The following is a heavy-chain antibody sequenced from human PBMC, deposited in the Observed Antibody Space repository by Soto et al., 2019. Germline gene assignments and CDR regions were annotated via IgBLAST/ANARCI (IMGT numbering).Heavy chain of an antibody. D-gene: IGHD6-19*01. V-gene: IGHV3-23*01. CDR3: AKDRSENFWVYYYAMDV. CDR1: GFNFSFNA. J-gene: IGHJ6*02. CDR2: ISGSSSGT. Sequence: PGGSLRLSCAASGFNFSFNAMSWVRQAPGKGLEWVSGISGSSSGTYYTDSVKGRFTISRDNSKNTVYLQMNSLRGEDTAVYYCAKDRSENFWVYYYAMDVWGQGTAVTVSS.